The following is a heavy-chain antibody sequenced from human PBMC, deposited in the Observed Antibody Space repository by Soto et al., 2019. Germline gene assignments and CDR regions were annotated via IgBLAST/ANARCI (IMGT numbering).Heavy chain of an antibody. CDR1: GYTFTSYC. V-gene: IGHV1-18*01. J-gene: IGHJ5*02. Sequence: ASVKVSCKASGYTFTSYCISWVRHAPGQGLEWMGWISAYNGNTNYAQKLQGRVTMTTDTSTSTAYMELRSLRSDDTAVYYCARRVAVAGTGWFDPWGQGTLVTVSS. CDR2: ISAYNGNT. D-gene: IGHD6-19*01. CDR3: ARRVAVAGTGWFDP.